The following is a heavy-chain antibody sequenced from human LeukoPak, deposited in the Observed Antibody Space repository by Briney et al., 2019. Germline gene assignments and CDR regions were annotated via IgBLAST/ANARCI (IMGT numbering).Heavy chain of an antibody. Sequence: GASVKVSCKASGYTFTSYAMDWVRQAPGPRLEWMGWINTGNGDTKYSQKFQGRATITRDTSASTAYMELSSLRSEDTAVYYCARDRTSYYDSRGYTFDYWGQGTLVIVSS. V-gene: IGHV1-3*04. CDR3: ARDRTSYYDSRGYTFDY. J-gene: IGHJ4*02. CDR1: GYTFTSYA. D-gene: IGHD3-22*01. CDR2: INTGNGDT.